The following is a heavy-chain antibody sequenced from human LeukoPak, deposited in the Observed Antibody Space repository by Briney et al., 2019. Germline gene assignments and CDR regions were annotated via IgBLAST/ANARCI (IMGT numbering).Heavy chain of an antibody. D-gene: IGHD5-18*01. V-gene: IGHV3-73*01. CDR1: GFTFSGSA. CDR2: IRSKANSYAT. CDR3: TTDQDTAMAQPFDY. J-gene: IGHJ4*02. Sequence: GGSLRLSCAASGFTFSGSAMHWVRQASGKGLEWVGRIRSKANSYATAYAASVKGRFTISRDDSKNTAYLQMNSLKTEDTAVYYCTTDQDTAMAQPFDYCGQGTLVTVSS.